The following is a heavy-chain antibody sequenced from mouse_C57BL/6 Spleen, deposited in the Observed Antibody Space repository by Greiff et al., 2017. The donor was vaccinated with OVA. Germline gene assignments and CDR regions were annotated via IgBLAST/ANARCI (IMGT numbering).Heavy chain of an antibody. J-gene: IGHJ4*01. V-gene: IGHV1-61*01. Sequence: QVQLQQPGAELVRPGSSVKLSCKASGYTFTSYWMDWVKQRPGQGLEWIGTIYPSDSETHYNHKFKDKATLTVDKSSSTAYMQLSSLTSEDSAVYYCARKGNYYAMDYWGQGTSVTVSS. CDR3: ARKGNYYAMDY. CDR1: GYTFTSYW. CDR2: IYPSDSET.